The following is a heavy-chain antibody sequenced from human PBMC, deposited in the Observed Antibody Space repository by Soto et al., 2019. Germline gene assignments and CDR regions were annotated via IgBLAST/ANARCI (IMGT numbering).Heavy chain of an antibody. J-gene: IGHJ4*02. CDR1: GFTFSSYA. CDR2: ISGSGGST. D-gene: IGHD6-6*01. Sequence: EVQLLESGGGLVQPGGSLRLSCAASGFTFSSYAMSWVRQAPGKGLEWVSAISGSGGSTYYADSVKGRFTISRDNSKNTLYLQMNSLRAEDTAVYYCAKGVAYSSSRGGDFDYWGQGTLVTVSS. CDR3: AKGVAYSSSRGGDFDY. V-gene: IGHV3-23*01.